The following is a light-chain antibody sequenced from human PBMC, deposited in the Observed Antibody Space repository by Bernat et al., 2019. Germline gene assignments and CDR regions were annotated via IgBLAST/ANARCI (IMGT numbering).Light chain of an antibody. CDR1: QRTNSW. Sequence: DIQMTQSPSSVSASVGDRVTTTCRARQRTNSWVAWYQQKPGKAPKLLIHAASSLQSGVPPRFSGSGSGTDFTLTISSLQPEDFATYYCQQAYSFPITFGQGTRLEI. J-gene: IGKJ5*01. CDR2: AAS. V-gene: IGKV1-12*01. CDR3: QQAYSFPIT.